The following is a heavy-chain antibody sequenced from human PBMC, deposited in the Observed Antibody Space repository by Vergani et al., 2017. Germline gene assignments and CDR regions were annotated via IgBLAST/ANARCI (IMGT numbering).Heavy chain of an antibody. CDR3: ARMFRLPLSDSEGYFDY. D-gene: IGHD2-21*01. Sequence: QVTLKESGPVLVKPTETLTLTCTVSGFSLSNARMGVSWIRQPPGKALEWLAHIFSNDEKSYSTSLKSRLNISKDTSKSQVVLTMNNMDPVDTATYYCARMFRLPLSDSEGYFDYWGQGTLVTVSS. J-gene: IGHJ4*02. CDR2: IFSNDEK. CDR1: GFSLSNARMG. V-gene: IGHV2-26*01.